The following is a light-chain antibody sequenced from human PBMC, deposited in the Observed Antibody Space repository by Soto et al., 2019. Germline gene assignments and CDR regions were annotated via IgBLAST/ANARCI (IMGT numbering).Light chain of an antibody. V-gene: IGKV3-20*01. J-gene: IGKJ1*01. CDR2: GAS. Sequence: EIVLTQSPGTLSLSPGERATLSCRASQSVSSSYSAWYQQKLGQAPRLLIYGASSRATGIPDRFSGSGSGTDFTLTISRLEPEDFAVYYCQQYGSSPRTFGQGTKVEIK. CDR1: QSVSSSY. CDR3: QQYGSSPRT.